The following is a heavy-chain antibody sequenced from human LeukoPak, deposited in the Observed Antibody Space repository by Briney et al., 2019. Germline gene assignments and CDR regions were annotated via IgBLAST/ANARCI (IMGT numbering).Heavy chain of an antibody. J-gene: IGHJ6*02. CDR3: ASSPSNWNYEHYYYYYGMDV. CDR2: IGAYNGNT. Sequence: ASVKVSCKASGYTFTSYGISWVRQAPGQGLEWMGWIGAYNGNTNYAQKLQGRVTMTTDTSTSTAYMELRSLRSDDTAVYYCASSPSNWNYEHYYYYYGMDVWGQGTTVTVSS. D-gene: IGHD1-7*01. V-gene: IGHV1-18*01. CDR1: GYTFTSYG.